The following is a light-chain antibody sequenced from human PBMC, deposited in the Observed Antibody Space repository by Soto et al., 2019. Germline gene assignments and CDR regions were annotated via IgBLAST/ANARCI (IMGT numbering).Light chain of an antibody. Sequence: DIQMTQSPSTLSAFVGDRVTITCRASQSISLWLAWYQQKPGKAPRLLIYDVSTLESGVPSRFSGSGSGTEFSLTIKSLEPDDFATYYCQQYDTYPLTFGGGTRVELK. CDR1: QSISLW. CDR3: QQYDTYPLT. CDR2: DVS. V-gene: IGKV1-5*01. J-gene: IGKJ4*01.